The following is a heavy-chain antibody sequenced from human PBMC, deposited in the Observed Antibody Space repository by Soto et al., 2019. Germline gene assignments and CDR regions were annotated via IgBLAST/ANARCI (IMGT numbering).Heavy chain of an antibody. D-gene: IGHD5-18*01. Sequence: SVKVSCKASGGTFSSYAISWVRQAPGQGLEWMLGIIPIFGTANYAQKFQGRVTITADESTSTAYLQWSSLKASDTVIYYCARHRGYSYGYYYYYGMDVWGQGTTVTVSS. V-gene: IGHV1-69*13. CDR1: GGTFSSYA. CDR2: IIPIFGTA. CDR3: ARHRGYSYGYYYYYGMDV. J-gene: IGHJ6*02.